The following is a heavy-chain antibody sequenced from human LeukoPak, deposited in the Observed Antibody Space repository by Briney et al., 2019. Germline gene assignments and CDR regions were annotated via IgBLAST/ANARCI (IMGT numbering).Heavy chain of an antibody. V-gene: IGHV4-4*07. CDR1: GTSISSSNSYR. CDR2: IFASGTT. CDR3: TRGTVETTAGFE. J-gene: IGHJ4*02. D-gene: IGHD1-26*01. Sequence: SETLSLTCMVFGTSISSSNSYRWSWVRQPAGKGLERIGRIFASGTTNYYPSLKSRVTMSVDTPTNQFSLRLSSVTAADTAVYYCTRGTVETTAGFEWGRGTLVTVSS.